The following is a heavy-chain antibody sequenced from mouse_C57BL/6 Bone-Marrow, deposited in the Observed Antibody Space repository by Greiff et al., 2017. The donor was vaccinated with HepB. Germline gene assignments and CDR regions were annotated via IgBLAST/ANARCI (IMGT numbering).Heavy chain of an antibody. CDR2: IYPGSGNT. J-gene: IGHJ2*01. CDR1: GYTFTDYY. CDR3: ARWGYYGNFDY. D-gene: IGHD2-1*01. Sequence: VQLVESGAELVRPGASVKLSCKASGYTFTDYYINWVKQRPGQGLEWIARIYPGSGNTYYNEKFKGKATLTAEKSSSTAYMQLSSLTSEDSAVYFCARWGYYGNFDYWGQGTTLTVSS. V-gene: IGHV1-76*01.